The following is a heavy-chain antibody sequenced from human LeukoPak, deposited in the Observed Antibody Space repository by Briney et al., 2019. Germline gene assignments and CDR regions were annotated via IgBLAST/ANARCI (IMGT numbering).Heavy chain of an antibody. D-gene: IGHD5-24*01. CDR3: AKGLRWPPTIGSYYFDY. CDR2: ISWDGGST. V-gene: IGHV3-43*01. Sequence: PGGSLRLSCAASGFTFDDYAMHWVRQAPGKGLEWVSLISWDGGSTYYADSVKGRFTISRDNSKNSLYLQMNSLRTEDTALYYCAKGLRWPPTIGSYYFDYWGQGTLVTVSS. J-gene: IGHJ4*02. CDR1: GFTFDDYA.